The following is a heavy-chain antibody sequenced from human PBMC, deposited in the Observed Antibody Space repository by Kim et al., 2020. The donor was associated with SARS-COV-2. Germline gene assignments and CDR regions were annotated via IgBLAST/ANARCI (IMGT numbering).Heavy chain of an antibody. D-gene: IGHD1-20*01. CDR3: ATDANWNDAIHHGMDV. J-gene: IGHJ6*02. Sequence: SLKSRVTISVDTSKNQFSLKLSSVTAADTAVYYCATDANWNDAIHHGMDVWGQGTTVTVSS. V-gene: IGHV4-4*08.